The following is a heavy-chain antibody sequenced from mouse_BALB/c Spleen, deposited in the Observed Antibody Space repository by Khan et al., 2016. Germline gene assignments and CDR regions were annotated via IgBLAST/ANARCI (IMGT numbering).Heavy chain of an antibody. Sequence: EVQLLESGGGLVQPGGSRKLSCAASGFTFSSFGMHWVRQAPEKGLEWVAFISSGGSVIYYAATVKGRFTISRDNPKTTLYLQMTSLRSEDTAMYYCGRGDYWGQGTTLTVSS. CDR1: GFTFSSFG. V-gene: IGHV5-17*02. CDR2: ISSGGSVI. CDR3: GRGDY. J-gene: IGHJ2*01.